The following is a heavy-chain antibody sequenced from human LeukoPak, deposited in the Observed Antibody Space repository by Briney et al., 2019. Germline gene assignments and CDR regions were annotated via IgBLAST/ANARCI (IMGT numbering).Heavy chain of an antibody. CDR1: GFTLSHYA. CDR3: ATGPGWDDILTGYYYFDY. Sequence: PGRSLRLSCSLSGFTLSHYAMSWVRQAPGKGLEWVGRIKSKPDGGTTDYAAPVKGRFTISRDDSINTLYLQMISLKSEDTAVYYCATGPGWDDILTGYYYFDYWGQGTLVTVSS. J-gene: IGHJ4*02. V-gene: IGHV3-15*01. D-gene: IGHD3-9*01. CDR2: IKSKPDGGTT.